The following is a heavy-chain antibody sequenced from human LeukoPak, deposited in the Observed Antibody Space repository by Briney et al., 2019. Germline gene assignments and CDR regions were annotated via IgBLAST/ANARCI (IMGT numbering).Heavy chain of an antibody. CDR1: GFNFGDHA. CDR3: SRGPIQLWVHNGVDV. D-gene: IGHD5-18*01. J-gene: IGHJ6*02. Sequence: GGSLRLSCTTSGFNFGDHAMTWVRQAPGEGLEWVGFIRSKAYRGTTEYAASVTGRFTISRDDSKSVVYLQMNSLKSEDTAVYYCSRGPIQLWVHNGVDVWGQGTTVTVSS. CDR2: IRSKAYRGTT. V-gene: IGHV3-49*04.